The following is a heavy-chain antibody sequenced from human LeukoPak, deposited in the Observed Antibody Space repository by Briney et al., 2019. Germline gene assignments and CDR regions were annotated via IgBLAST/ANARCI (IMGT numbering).Heavy chain of an antibody. J-gene: IGHJ4*02. CDR3: AVVVVEEGDY. D-gene: IGHD2-15*01. Sequence: GASLRLSCPASGFTVNTNQVGCVSQAPGKGLEWVSIINNGDTTYYADSVKGRFTISRDNAKNSLYLQMNSLRDEDTAVYYCAVVVVEEGDYWGQGTLVTVSP. CDR1: GFTVNTNQ. V-gene: IGHV3-66*01. CDR2: INNGDTT.